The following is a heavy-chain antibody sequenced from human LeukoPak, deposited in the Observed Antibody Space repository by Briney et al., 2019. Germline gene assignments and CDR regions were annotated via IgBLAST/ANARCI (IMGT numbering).Heavy chain of an antibody. D-gene: IGHD4-17*01. CDR2: IYYSGST. Sequence: SETLSLTCTVSGGSISSYYWSWIRQPPGKGLEWIGYIYYSGSTNYNPSLKSRVTISVDTSKNQFSLKLSSVTAADTAVYYCARGDYGNYYYYMDVWGKGTTVTVSS. J-gene: IGHJ6*03. CDR1: GGSISSYY. CDR3: ARGDYGNYYYYMDV. V-gene: IGHV4-59*01.